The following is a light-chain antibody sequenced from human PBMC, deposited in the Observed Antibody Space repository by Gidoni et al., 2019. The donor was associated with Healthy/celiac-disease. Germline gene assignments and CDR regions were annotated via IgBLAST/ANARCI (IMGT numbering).Light chain of an antibody. V-gene: IGLV3-1*01. CDR1: TLGDKY. CDR3: QAWDSSTWV. J-gene: IGLJ3*02. Sequence: SYELTQPPSVSVSPGQTASITCSGDTLGDKYACWSQQKPGQSPVLVIYQDSKRPSGIPERFSGSNSWNTATLTISGTQAMDEADYYCQAWDSSTWVFGGGTKLTVL. CDR2: QDS.